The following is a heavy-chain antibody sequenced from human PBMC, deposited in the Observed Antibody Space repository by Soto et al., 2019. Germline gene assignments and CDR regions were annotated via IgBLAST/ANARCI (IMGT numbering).Heavy chain of an antibody. CDR1: GYTFTSYG. Sequence: ASVKVSCKASGYTFTSYGISWVRQAPGQGLEWMGWISAYNGNTNYAQKLQGRVTMTTDTSTSTAYMELRSLRSDDTAVYYCARATPSSGWSGYYYYYMDVWGKGTTVTVSS. V-gene: IGHV1-18*01. D-gene: IGHD6-19*01. CDR3: ARATPSSGWSGYYYYYMDV. CDR2: ISAYNGNT. J-gene: IGHJ6*03.